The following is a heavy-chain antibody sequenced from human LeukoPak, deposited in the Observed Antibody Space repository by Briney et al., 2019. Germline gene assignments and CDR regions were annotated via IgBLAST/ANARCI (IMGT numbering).Heavy chain of an antibody. CDR2: ISGSGGST. J-gene: IGHJ4*02. V-gene: IGHV3-23*01. CDR3: AKDQVGQWPYYLDI. Sequence: GGTLRLSCAASGFTFSSYGMSWVRQAPGKGLEWVSAISGSGGSTYYADSVKGRFTISRDNSKNTLYLQMNNLRADDTALYYCAKDQVGQWPYYLDIWVQGTQVTVSS. D-gene: IGHD6-19*01. CDR1: GFTFSSYG.